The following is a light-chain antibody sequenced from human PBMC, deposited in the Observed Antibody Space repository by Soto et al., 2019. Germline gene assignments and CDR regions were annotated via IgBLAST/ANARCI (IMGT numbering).Light chain of an antibody. CDR1: QGIRDD. Sequence: DIQMTQSPSSLSASVGDRVTITCRASQGIRDDLAWCQQKPGRAPKRLIYAASTLQSGVPLRFSGSGSGTEFTLTISSLKPEDIATYYCLQHGSYPRTFGQGTKVDIK. J-gene: IGKJ1*01. CDR3: LQHGSYPRT. CDR2: AAS. V-gene: IGKV1-17*01.